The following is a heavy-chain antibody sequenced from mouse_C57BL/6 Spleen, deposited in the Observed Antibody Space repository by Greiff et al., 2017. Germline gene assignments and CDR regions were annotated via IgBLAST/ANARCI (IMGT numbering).Heavy chain of an antibody. CDR2: IDPSDSET. CDR1: GYTFTSYW. Sequence: QVQLQQPGAELVRPGSSVKLSCKASGYTFTSYWMHWVKQRPIQGLEWIGNIDPSDSETNYNQKFKDKATLTVDKSSSTAYMQLNSLTSYVSAVYYCAKRTTVAYYFDYWGQGTTLTVSS. CDR3: AKRTTVAYYFDY. D-gene: IGHD1-1*01. V-gene: IGHV1-52*01. J-gene: IGHJ2*01.